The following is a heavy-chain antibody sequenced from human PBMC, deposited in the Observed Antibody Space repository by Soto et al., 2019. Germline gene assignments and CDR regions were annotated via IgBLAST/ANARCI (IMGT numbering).Heavy chain of an antibody. CDR3: ARDLGHSFYYSAVGPLSPFDL. Sequence: QERLVQSGAEAKRPGSSVKLSCKASGYTFRDYSINWVRQAPGQAPEWMGGIIPAFQTPNYAQSFQGRLTIAADESTATAYMELSSLSDDDTAVYYCARDLGHSFYYSAVGPLSPFDLWGQGTMVTVSS. CDR1: GYTFRDYS. V-gene: IGHV1-69*01. J-gene: IGHJ3*01. D-gene: IGHD3-10*01. CDR2: IIPAFQTP.